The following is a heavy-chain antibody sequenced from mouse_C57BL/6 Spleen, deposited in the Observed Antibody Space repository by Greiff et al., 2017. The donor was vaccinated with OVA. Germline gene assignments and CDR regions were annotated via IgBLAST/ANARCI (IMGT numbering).Heavy chain of an antibody. CDR3: ARPLLYYCSSGGYFDV. CDR2: INPSNGGT. CDR1: GYTFTSYW. D-gene: IGHD1-1*01. Sequence: QVQLQQPGTELVKPGASVKLSCKASGYTFTSYWMHWVKQRPGQGLEWIGNINPSNGGTNYNEKFKSKATLTVDKSSSTAYMQLSSLTSEDSAVYYCARPLLYYCSSGGYFDVWGTGTTVTVSS. J-gene: IGHJ1*03. V-gene: IGHV1-53*01.